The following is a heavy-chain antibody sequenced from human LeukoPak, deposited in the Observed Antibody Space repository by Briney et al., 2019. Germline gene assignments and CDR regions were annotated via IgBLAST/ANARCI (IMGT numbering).Heavy chain of an antibody. Sequence: GGSLRLSCAASGFTFSSYAMSWVRQAPGKGLEWVSGLSGSGSSTYYPDSVKGRFTISRDNSKNTLYLQMNGLRAEDTAVYYCAKVLYYYGSSGDFDYWGQGTLVTVSS. CDR1: GFTFSSYA. J-gene: IGHJ4*02. V-gene: IGHV3-23*01. CDR2: LSGSGSST. D-gene: IGHD3-10*01. CDR3: AKVLYYYGSSGDFDY.